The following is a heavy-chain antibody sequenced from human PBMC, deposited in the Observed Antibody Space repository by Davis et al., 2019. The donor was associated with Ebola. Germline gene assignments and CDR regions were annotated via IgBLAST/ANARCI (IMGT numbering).Heavy chain of an antibody. CDR1: GFTFSDYY. CDR3: AKVAIFGVVMPDY. J-gene: IGHJ4*02. V-gene: IGHV3-23*01. CDR2: ISGSGGST. Sequence: PGGSLRLSCAASGFTFSDYYMSWIRQAPGKGLEWVSAISGSGGSTYYADSVKGRFTISRDNSKNTLYLQMNSLRAEDTAVYYCAKVAIFGVVMPDYWGQGTLVTVSS. D-gene: IGHD3-3*01.